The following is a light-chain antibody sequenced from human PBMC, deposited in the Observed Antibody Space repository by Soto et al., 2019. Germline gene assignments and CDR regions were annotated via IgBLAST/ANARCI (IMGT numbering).Light chain of an antibody. J-gene: IGLJ2*01. Sequence: QSVLTQSPSASASLGASVKLTCTLNSGHSSYAIAWHQQQPEKGPRYLMKVNSDGSHSKGDGIPDRFSGSSSGAERYLTISSLQSEDEADYYCQTWGTGIVVFGGGTQLTVL. CDR3: QTWGTGIVV. CDR2: VNSDGSH. CDR1: SGHSSYA. V-gene: IGLV4-69*01.